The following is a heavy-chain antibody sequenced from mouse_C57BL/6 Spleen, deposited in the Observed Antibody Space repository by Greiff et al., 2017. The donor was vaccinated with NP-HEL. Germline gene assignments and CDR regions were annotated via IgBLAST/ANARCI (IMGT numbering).Heavy chain of an antibody. V-gene: IGHV1-61*01. D-gene: IGHD4-1*01. CDR2: IYPSDSET. Sequence: QVQLKQPGAELVRPGSSVKLSCKASGYTFTSYWMDWVKQSPGQGLEWIGNIYPSDSETHYNQKFKDKATLTVDKSSSTAYMQLSSLTSEDAAVYYWARRELGGGDYWGQGTTLTVSS. CDR1: GYTFTSYW. CDR3: ARRELGGGDY. J-gene: IGHJ2*01.